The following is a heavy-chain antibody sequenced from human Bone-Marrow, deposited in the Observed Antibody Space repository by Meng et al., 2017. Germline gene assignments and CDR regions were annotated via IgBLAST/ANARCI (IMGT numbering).Heavy chain of an antibody. V-gene: IGHV4-34*01. Sequence: QVQLQQWGAGLLKPSETLPLPGPVNGGPFSGYYWSWIRQPPGKGLEWIGEINHSGSTNYNPSLKSRVTISVDTSKNQFSLKLSSVTAADTAVYYCARDNTMIGSFDYWGQGTLVTVSS. D-gene: IGHD3-22*01. CDR3: ARDNTMIGSFDY. CDR2: INHSGST. CDR1: GGPFSGYY. J-gene: IGHJ4*02.